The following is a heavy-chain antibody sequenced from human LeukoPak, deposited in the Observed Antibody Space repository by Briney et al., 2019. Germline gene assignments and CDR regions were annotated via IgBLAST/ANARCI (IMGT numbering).Heavy chain of an antibody. D-gene: IGHD3-22*01. CDR1: GGTFSSYA. Sequence: ASVKVSCKASGGTFSSYAISWVRQAPGQGLEWMGWANTNTGNPTYAQGFTGRFVFSSDTSVSTAYLQIGSLKAEDTAVYYCVTNFDSSGYFGYWGQGTLVTVSS. CDR2: ANTNTGNP. V-gene: IGHV7-4-1*01. J-gene: IGHJ4*02. CDR3: VTNFDSSGYFGY.